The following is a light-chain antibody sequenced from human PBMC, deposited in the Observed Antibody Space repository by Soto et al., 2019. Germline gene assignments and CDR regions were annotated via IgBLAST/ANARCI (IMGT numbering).Light chain of an antibody. CDR3: QQNYSPFFS. J-gene: IGKJ4*01. CDR1: QNIFTS. V-gene: IGKV1-39*01. CDR2: SAS. Sequence: DIQMTQSPSSLSASVGDSVTVTCRASQNIFTSLNWLQQKRGRAPQVLLSSASTLQSAVPSRISGSGSGTDFTLTIGSLQPDDYATYYCQQNYSPFFSFGGGTTVEI.